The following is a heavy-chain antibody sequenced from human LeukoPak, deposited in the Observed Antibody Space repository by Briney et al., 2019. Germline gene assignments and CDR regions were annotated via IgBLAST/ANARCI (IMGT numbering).Heavy chain of an antibody. CDR2: ISSSGSTI. D-gene: IGHD2-2*01. CDR3: ARDYCSSTSCYGMDV. CDR1: GFTFSDYY. Sequence: GGSLRLSRAASGFTFSDYYMSWIRQAPGKGLEWVSYISSSGSTIYYADSVKGRFTISRDNAKNSLYLQMNSLRAEDTAVYYCARDYCSSTSCYGMDVWGQGTTVTVSS. J-gene: IGHJ6*02. V-gene: IGHV3-11*01.